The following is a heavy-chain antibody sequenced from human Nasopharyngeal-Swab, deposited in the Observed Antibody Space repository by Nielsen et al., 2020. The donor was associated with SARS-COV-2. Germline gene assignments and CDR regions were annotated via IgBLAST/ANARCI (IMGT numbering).Heavy chain of an antibody. CDR2: INHSGST. Sequence: ESLKISCAASGFTFSSYWMSWVRQAPGKGLEWIGEINHSGSTNYNPSLKSRVTISVDTSKNQFSLKLSSVTAADTAVYYCARRDEVPVQGIMDIWGQGTMVTVSS. D-gene: IGHD3-16*01. CDR3: ARRDEVPVQGIMDI. V-gene: IGHV4-34*01. CDR1: GFTFSSYW. J-gene: IGHJ3*02.